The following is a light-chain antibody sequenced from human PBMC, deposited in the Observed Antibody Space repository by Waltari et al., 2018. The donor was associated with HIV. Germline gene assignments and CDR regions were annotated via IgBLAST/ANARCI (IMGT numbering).Light chain of an antibody. CDR1: TGALTSGHS. CDR3: LLSYGGPRV. V-gene: IGLV7-46*01. CDR2: DTS. J-gene: IGLJ2*01. Sequence: VVTPEPSLTVSPDGTVTLTCGSSTGALTSGHSPFWFQQRPGQAPRTLIHDTSNKHSWTPARFSVSLLGGKAALTLSGAQPEDEAEYYCLLSYGGPRVFGGGTKLTVL.